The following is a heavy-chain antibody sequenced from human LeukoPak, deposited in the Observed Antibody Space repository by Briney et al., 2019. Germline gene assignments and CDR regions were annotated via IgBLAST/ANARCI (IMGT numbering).Heavy chain of an antibody. CDR1: GGSISSYY. D-gene: IGHD2-21*02. CDR3: ARSTYCGGDCYSWGFDY. J-gene: IGHJ4*02. V-gene: IGHV4-59*08. Sequence: PSETLSLTCTVSGGSISSYYWSWIRQPPGKGLEWIGYIYYSGSTNYNPSLKSRVTISVDTSKNQFCLKLSSVTAADTAVYYCARSTYCGGDCYSWGFDYWGQGTLVTVSS. CDR2: IYYSGST.